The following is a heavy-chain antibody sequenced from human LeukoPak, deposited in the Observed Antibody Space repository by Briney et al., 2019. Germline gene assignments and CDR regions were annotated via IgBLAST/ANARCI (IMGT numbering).Heavy chain of an antibody. CDR3: ARTSNYYDSSGYYYATLRPYDY. J-gene: IGHJ4*02. D-gene: IGHD3-22*01. V-gene: IGHV6-1*01. CDR2: TYYRSKWYN. Sequence: SQTLSLTCAISGDSVSSNSSAWNWIRQSPSRGLEWLGRTYYRSKWYNDYAVSVKSRITINPDTSKNQFSLQLNSVTPEDTAVYYCARTSNYYDSSGYYYATLRPYDYWGQGTLVTVSS. CDR1: GDSVSSNSSA.